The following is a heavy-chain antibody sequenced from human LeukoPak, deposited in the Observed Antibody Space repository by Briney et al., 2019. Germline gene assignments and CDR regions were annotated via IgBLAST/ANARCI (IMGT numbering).Heavy chain of an antibody. CDR3: AKDLGWELPAEAY. J-gene: IGHJ4*02. Sequence: AEGSLRLSCVASGFTFEKYVMNWVRQAPGKGLEWLATIYGSGVSISYADSVKGRFTISRGNSKNTLYLQMDSLRAEDTAMYFCAKDLGWELPAEAYWGQGILVTVSS. D-gene: IGHD1-26*01. CDR2: IYGSGVSI. V-gene: IGHV3-23*01. CDR1: GFTFEKYV.